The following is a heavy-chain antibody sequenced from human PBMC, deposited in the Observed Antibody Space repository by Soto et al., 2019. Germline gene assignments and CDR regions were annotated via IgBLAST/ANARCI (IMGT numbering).Heavy chain of an antibody. Sequence: EVQLVESGGGLVRPGGSLRLSCAASGFSFSSYWMHWVRQVPGKGLVWVARMNEDGGTTDYADPVKGRFTISRDNAKNTLYLQMNSLRVEDTAVYYCASDLSGRADVWGQGTTVTVSS. CDR1: GFSFSSYW. D-gene: IGHD3-10*01. CDR2: MNEDGGTT. V-gene: IGHV3-74*02. CDR3: ASDLSGRADV. J-gene: IGHJ6*02.